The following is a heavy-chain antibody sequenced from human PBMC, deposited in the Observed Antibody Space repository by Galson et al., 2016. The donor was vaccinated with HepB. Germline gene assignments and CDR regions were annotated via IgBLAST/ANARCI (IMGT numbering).Heavy chain of an antibody. CDR2: IYPGDSGT. V-gene: IGHV5-51*01. J-gene: IGHJ6*03. Sequence: QSGAEVTKVGESLKISCKGSGYRFTSYWIGWVRQMPGKGLEWMGIIYPGDSGTTYSPSFQGQVTLSADKSISTAYLQWSSLQASDTALYYCARTGGGGYYYYYRGVWGKGTTVTVSS. CDR1: GYRFTSYW. CDR3: ARTGGGGYYYYYRGV. D-gene: IGHD3-16*01.